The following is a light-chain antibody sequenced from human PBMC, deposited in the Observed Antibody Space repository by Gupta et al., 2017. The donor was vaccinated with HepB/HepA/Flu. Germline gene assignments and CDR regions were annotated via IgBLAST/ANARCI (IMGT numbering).Light chain of an antibody. V-gene: IGLV1-40*01. Sequence: QSVLTQPPSVSGAPGQRVTLSCTGSSSNIGAGYDVPWYQQLPGTAPKFLIYGNSDRPSGVPDRFSGSKSGTSASLAITGLQAEDEADYYCQSYDSSLSGSVFGGGTKLTVL. CDR1: SSNIGAGYD. CDR3: QSYDSSLSGSV. J-gene: IGLJ2*01. CDR2: GNS.